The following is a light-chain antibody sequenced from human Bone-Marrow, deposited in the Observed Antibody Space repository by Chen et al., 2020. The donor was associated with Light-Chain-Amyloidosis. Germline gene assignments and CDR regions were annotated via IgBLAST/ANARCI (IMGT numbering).Light chain of an antibody. V-gene: IGLV2-14*01. Sequence: QSALTQPASVSGSPGQSITISCTGTRSDVGGDNPVSWYQQHPDKAPKLMIYEVTNRPSWVPARLAGSKSDNTASLTISGLQTEDEADYVCSSYTMTNTLVVGSGTRITVL. CDR3: SSYTMTNTLV. J-gene: IGLJ1*01. CDR2: EVT. CDR1: RSDVGGDNP.